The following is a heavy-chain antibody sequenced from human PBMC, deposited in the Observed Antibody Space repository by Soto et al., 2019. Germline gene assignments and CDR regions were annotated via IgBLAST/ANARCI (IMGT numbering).Heavy chain of an antibody. J-gene: IGHJ4*02. V-gene: IGHV3-48*01. CDR1: GFPFSSYA. Sequence: EVQLVESGGGLVQPGGSLRLSCVASGFPFSSYAMNWVRQTPDKGLEWLSYISDSGSTTHYADSVKGRFTISRDNAKNSLYLQMNSLRADDTAVYYCTRDGSGGQGTLVTVSS. CDR3: TRDGS. CDR2: ISDSGSTT. D-gene: IGHD5-12*01.